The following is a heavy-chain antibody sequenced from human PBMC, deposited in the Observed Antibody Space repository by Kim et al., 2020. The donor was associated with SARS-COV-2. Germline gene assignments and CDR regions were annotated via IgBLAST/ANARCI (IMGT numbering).Heavy chain of an antibody. J-gene: IGHJ5*01. V-gene: IGHV3-30*01. CDR3: ARVSSSRARGWHDTLGGLDS. CDR1: GFTFSTYA. Sequence: GGSLRLSCTASGFTFSTYALDWFRQAPGKGLEWVAVITNDGGYQYYADPVKGRFTISRDNYKNTLFLHMKSLKIEDTAVYYCARVSSSRARGWHDTLGGLDSWGQGALVTVSS. CDR2: ITNDGGYQ. D-gene: IGHD6-19*01.